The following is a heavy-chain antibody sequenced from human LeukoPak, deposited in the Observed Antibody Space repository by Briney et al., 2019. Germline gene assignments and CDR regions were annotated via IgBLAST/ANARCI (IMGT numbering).Heavy chain of an antibody. J-gene: IGHJ4*02. CDR1: GFTCVDYG. CDR2: IKWNGGST. Sequence: GGSLRLSCAASGFTCVDYGMSWVRQAPGKGLEGGSSIKWNGGSTGYADSVKGRFTISRDNAKNSLYLQMNSLRAEDTAFYYCAREERWLQSFALIDYWGQGTLLTVSS. V-gene: IGHV3-20*04. D-gene: IGHD5-24*01. CDR3: AREERWLQSFALIDY.